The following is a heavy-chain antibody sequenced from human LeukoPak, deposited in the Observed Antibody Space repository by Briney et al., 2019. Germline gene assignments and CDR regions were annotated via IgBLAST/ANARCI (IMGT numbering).Heavy chain of an antibody. Sequence: GGSLRLSCSASGFTLFWHVMHWVRQAPGKPLEYVSFIHHNGDVTSYADSVRGRFTVSRDNSKNTLFLDLTSLRTDDTAVYYCARDMSGTYSFDYWGQGTLVTVSS. CDR3: ARDMSGTYSFDY. CDR1: GFTLFWHV. CDR2: IHHNGDVT. V-gene: IGHV3-64D*06. J-gene: IGHJ4*02. D-gene: IGHD1-26*01.